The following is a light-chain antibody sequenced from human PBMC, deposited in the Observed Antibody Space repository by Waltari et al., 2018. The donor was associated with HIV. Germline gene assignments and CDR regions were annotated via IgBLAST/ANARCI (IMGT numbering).Light chain of an antibody. V-gene: IGKV1-39*01. Sequence: DIQMTQSPSSLSASVGDRVTITCRASQSISTYLNWYQEKPGKAPNLLIYGASSLHSGVPSRFSGSGYGTEFTLTISSLQLEDFATYYCQQSYSTLMYTFGQGTKLEIK. CDR2: GAS. CDR1: QSISTY. J-gene: IGKJ2*01. CDR3: QQSYSTLMYT.